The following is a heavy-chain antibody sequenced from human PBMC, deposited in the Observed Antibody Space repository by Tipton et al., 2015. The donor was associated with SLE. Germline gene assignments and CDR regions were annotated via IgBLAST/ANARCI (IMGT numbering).Heavy chain of an antibody. CDR2: IYYSGST. V-gene: IGHV4-59*01. J-gene: IGHJ4*02. Sequence: TLSLTCTVSGGAISSYYWSWIRQPPGKGLEWIGYIYYSGSTNYDPSLKSRVTISADTSKNQFSLKLISVTAANTAVYYCARGGRGMATTVLMNYWGQGTLVTVSS. CDR1: GGAISSYY. CDR3: ARGGRGMATTVLMNY. D-gene: IGHD5-24*01.